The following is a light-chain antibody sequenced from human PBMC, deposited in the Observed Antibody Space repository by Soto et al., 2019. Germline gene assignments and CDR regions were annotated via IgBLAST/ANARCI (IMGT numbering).Light chain of an antibody. Sequence: EIVLTQSPGTLSLSPAERATLSCRASQSVSSTYFAWYQQRFGQAPRLLIYGASTRATGIPDRFSGSGSGTDFTLTISRLEPEDFAVYYCQQYGSSSWTFGQGTKVEIK. J-gene: IGKJ1*01. V-gene: IGKV3-20*01. CDR1: QSVSSTY. CDR3: QQYGSSSWT. CDR2: GAS.